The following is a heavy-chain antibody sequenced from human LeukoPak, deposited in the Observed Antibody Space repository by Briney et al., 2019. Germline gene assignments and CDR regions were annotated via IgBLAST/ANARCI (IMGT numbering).Heavy chain of an antibody. CDR3: ARVAVVGGNNV. D-gene: IGHD2-21*01. V-gene: IGHV1-46*01. Sequence: ASVKVSCKASGYTFTSYYMHWVRQAPGQGLEWMGLINPSTDTTNYAQKFQGRVTMTRDTSTSTVYMEVSSLRSEDTAVYYCARVAVVGGNNVWGHETLITVSS. CDR1: GYTFTSYY. CDR2: INPSTDTT. J-gene: IGHJ4*01.